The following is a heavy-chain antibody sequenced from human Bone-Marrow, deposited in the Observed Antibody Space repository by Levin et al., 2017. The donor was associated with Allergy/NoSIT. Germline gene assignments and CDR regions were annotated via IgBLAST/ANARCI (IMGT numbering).Heavy chain of an antibody. CDR1: GFTFTRFA. Sequence: GESLKISCAASGFTFTRFALSWVRRAPGKGLEWVSSFANTAKTYYADSGMGRFTISRDTSTNTLFLHMNNLRDEDTAIYYCAKDHESSGWPTFDHWGQGTLVTVSS. V-gene: IGHV3-23*05. J-gene: IGHJ4*02. CDR2: FANTAKT. D-gene: IGHD6-19*01. CDR3: AKDHESSGWPTFDH.